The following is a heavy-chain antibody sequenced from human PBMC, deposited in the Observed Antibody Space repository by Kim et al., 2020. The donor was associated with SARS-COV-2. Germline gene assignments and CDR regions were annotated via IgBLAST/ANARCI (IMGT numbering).Heavy chain of an antibody. J-gene: IGHJ6*02. V-gene: IGHV4-59*01. CDR3: ARFLGYSNYYYGMDV. D-gene: IGHD3-16*01. Sequence: PSLKSRVTISVDTSKNQFSLKLSSVTAADTAVYYCARFLGYSNYYYGMDVWGQGTTVTVSS.